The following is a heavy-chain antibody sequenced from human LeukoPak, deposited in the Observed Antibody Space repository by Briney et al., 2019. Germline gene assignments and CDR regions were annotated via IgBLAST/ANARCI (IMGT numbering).Heavy chain of an antibody. CDR1: GGSISSGGYY. CDR2: IYHSGST. J-gene: IGHJ4*02. D-gene: IGHD2-2*01. CDR3: ARAVKLRVVPAFYDY. Sequence: SQTLSLTCTVSGGSISSGGYYWSWIRQPPGKGLEWIGYIYHSGSTYYNPSLKSRVTISVDRSKNQFSLKLSSVTAADTAVYYCARAVKLRVVPAFYDYWGQGTLVTVSS. V-gene: IGHV4-30-2*01.